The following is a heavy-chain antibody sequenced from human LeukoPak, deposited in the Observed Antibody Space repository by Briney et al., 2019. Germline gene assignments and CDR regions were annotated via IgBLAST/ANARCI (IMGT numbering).Heavy chain of an antibody. Sequence: SETLSLTCTVSGGSISSYYWSWIRQPPGKGLEWIGYIYYSGSTNYNPSLKSRVTISVDKSKNQFSLKLNSVTAADTAVYYCASRQDDSYGILAGYHAFDIWGQGTMVTVSS. J-gene: IGHJ3*02. CDR3: ASRQDDSYGILAGYHAFDI. D-gene: IGHD3-9*01. CDR1: GGSISSYY. CDR2: IYYSGST. V-gene: IGHV4-59*12.